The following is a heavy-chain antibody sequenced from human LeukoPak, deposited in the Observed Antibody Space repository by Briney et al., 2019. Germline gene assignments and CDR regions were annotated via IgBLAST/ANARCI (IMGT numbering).Heavy chain of an antibody. CDR2: IYHSGTT. V-gene: IGHV4-59*01. CDR3: AQKAPFSPAYSQQ. CDR1: GGSITSYF. D-gene: IGHD2/OR15-2a*01. J-gene: IGHJ1*01. Sequence: SETLSLTCTVSGGSITSYFWTWIRQPPGKGLEWIGYIYHSGTTNYNPSLKSRVSISADTSKNQFSLKLTSVTAADTAVYYCAQKAPFSPAYSQQWGQGTLVTVSP.